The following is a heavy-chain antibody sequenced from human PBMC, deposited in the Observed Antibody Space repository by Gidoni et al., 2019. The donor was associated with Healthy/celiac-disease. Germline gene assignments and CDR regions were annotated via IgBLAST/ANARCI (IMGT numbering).Heavy chain of an antibody. V-gene: IGHV3-21*01. Sequence: EVQLVESGGGLVKPGGSLRLSCAASGFTFSSYSMNWVRQAPGKGLEWVSSISISSSYIYYADSVKGRFTISRDNAKNSLYLQMNSLRAEDTAVYYCARDSGYDSGWFDPWGQGTLVTVSS. D-gene: IGHD5-12*01. CDR3: ARDSGYDSGWFDP. CDR2: ISISSSYI. J-gene: IGHJ5*02. CDR1: GFTFSSYS.